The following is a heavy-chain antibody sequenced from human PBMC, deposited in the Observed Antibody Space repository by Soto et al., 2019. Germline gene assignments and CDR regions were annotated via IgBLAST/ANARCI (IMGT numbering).Heavy chain of an antibody. CDR2: IWYDGSNK. CDR3: ARETAVGGSWGAIDY. J-gene: IGHJ4*02. CDR1: GFTFSSYG. Sequence: GGSLRLSCAASGFTFSSYGMHWVRQAPGKGLEWVAVIWYDGSNKYYADSVKGRFTISRDNSKNTLYLQMNSLRAEDTAVYYCARETAVGGSWGAIDYWGQGTLVTVSS. V-gene: IGHV3-33*01. D-gene: IGHD3-10*01.